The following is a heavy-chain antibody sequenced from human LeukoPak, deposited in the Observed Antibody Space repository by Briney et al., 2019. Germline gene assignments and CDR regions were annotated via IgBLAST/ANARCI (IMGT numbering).Heavy chain of an antibody. CDR2: ISAYSGNT. CDR1: GYTFTSYG. V-gene: IGHV1-18*01. CDR3: ARAVGVQLWSHFFDY. Sequence: ASVKVSCKASGYTFTSYGISWVRQAPGQGLEWMGWISAYSGNTNYAQKLQGRVTMTTDTYTSTAYMELRSLRSDDTAVYYCARAVGVQLWSHFFDYWGQGTLVTVSS. D-gene: IGHD5-18*01. J-gene: IGHJ4*02.